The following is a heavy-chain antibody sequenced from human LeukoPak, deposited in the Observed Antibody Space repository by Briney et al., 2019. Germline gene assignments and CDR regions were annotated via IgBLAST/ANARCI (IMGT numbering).Heavy chain of an antibody. CDR3: ARDDGYGWWGYY. D-gene: IGHD6-19*01. J-gene: IGHJ4*02. CDR2: ISSSSSYI. V-gene: IGHV3-21*01. Sequence: SCKASGGTFSSYSMNWVRQAPGKGLEWVSSISSSSSYIYYADSVKGRFTISRDNAKNSLYLQMNSLRAEDTAVYYCARDDGYGWWGYYWGQGTLVTVSS. CDR1: GGTFSSYS.